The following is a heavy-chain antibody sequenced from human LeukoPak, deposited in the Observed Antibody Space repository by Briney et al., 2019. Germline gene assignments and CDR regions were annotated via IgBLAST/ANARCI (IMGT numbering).Heavy chain of an antibody. J-gene: IGHJ4*02. D-gene: IGHD6-19*01. V-gene: IGHV6-1*01. CDR1: GDSVSSNSAT. Sequence: PSQTLSLTCTISGDSVSSNSATWIWIRQSPSRGLEWLGRTYYRSKWYNDYAVSVKGRISVNPDTSKNQFSLQLNSVTPEDTALYYCARAPHGSGCDYWGQGTLVTVSS. CDR2: TYYRSKWYN. CDR3: ARAPHGSGCDY.